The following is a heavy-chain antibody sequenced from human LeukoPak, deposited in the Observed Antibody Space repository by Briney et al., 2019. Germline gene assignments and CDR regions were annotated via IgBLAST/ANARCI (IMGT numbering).Heavy chain of an antibody. CDR3: ARGYYYGSGSYYDDY. CDR1: GGSFSGYY. D-gene: IGHD3-10*01. Sequence: SETLSLTCAVYGGSFSGYYWSWIRQRPGKGLEWIGEINHSGSTNYNPSLKSRVTISVDTSKNQFSLKLSSVTAADTAVYYCARGYYYGSGSYYDDYWGQGTLVTVSS. J-gene: IGHJ4*02. V-gene: IGHV4-34*01. CDR2: INHSGST.